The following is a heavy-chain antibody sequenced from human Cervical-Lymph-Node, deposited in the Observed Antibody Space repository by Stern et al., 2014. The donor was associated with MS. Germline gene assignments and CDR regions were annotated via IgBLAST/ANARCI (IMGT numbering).Heavy chain of an antibody. J-gene: IGHJ4*02. D-gene: IGHD3-10*01. CDR3: ARILYDGAYRGDY. V-gene: IGHV2-26*01. CDR1: GFSLSNARMG. CDR2: IFLNGEK. Sequence: QITLKESGPVLVKPTETLMLTCTVSGFSLSNARMGVSWIRQPPGKALEWLATIFLNGEKSYSTSLKSRLTISKDTSKSQVVLTMTNMDPVDTATYFCARILYDGAYRGDYWGQGTLVTVSS.